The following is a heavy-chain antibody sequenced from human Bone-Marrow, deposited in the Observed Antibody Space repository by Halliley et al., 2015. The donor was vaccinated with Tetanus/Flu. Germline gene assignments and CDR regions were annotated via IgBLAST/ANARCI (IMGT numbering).Heavy chain of an antibody. CDR3: ARVGSGWYNNWFDP. Sequence: MGGVNGYNGERRYAQKFQGRVTVTIDTSTSPAYMELRSLRSDATAIYYCARVGSGWYNNWFDPWGQGTLVTVSS. V-gene: IGHV1-18*01. D-gene: IGHD6-19*01. CDR2: VNGYNGER. J-gene: IGHJ5*02.